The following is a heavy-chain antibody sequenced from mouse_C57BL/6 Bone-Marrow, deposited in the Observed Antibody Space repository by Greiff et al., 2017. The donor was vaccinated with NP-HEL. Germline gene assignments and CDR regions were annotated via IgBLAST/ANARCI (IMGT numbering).Heavy chain of an antibody. CDR3: TKERPYYYGSSHWYFDV. D-gene: IGHD1-1*01. CDR2: IDPETGGT. V-gene: IGHV1-15*01. J-gene: IGHJ1*03. Sequence: QVQLQQSGAELVRPGASVTLSCKASGYTFTDYEMHWVKQTPVHGLEWIGAIDPETGGTAYNQKFKGKAILTADKSSSTAYMELRSLTSEDSAVYYCTKERPYYYGSSHWYFDVWGTGTTVTVSS. CDR1: GYTFTDYE.